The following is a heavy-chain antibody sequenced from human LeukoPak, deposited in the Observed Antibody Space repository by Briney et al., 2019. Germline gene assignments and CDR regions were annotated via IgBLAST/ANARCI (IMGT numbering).Heavy chain of an antibody. V-gene: IGHV3-11*01. CDR3: AREPDYGDPE. CDR2: ITSSGSTT. D-gene: IGHD4-17*01. Sequence: GGSLRLSCVASGFTFSDHYMSGFRLSPGKGLEWLSYITSSGSTTDYADSVKGRFTISRDNAKNSMFLQMNSLRPEDTAVYYCAREPDYGDPEWGQGTLVTVSS. CDR1: GFTFSDHY. J-gene: IGHJ4*02.